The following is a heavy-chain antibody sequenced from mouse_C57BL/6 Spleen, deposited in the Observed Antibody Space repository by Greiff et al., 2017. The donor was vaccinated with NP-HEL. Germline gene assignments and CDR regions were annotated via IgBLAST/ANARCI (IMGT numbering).Heavy chain of an antibody. D-gene: IGHD1-1*01. J-gene: IGHJ1*03. V-gene: IGHV1-63*01. Sequence: QVQLKQSGAELVRPGTSVKMSCKASGYTFTNYWIGWAKQRPGHGLEWIGDIYPGGGYTNYNEKFKGKATLTADKSSSTAYMQSSSLTSEDSAIYYCARTGYYYGSSRDFDVWGTGTTVTVSS. CDR3: ARTGYYYGSSRDFDV. CDR1: GYTFTNYW. CDR2: IYPGGGYT.